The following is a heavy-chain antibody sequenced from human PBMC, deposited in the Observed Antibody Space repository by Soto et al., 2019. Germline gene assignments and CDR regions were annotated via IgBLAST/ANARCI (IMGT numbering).Heavy chain of an antibody. Sequence: LRLSCAASGFTFSSYEMNWVRLAPGKGLEWVSYISSSGSTIYYADSVKGRFTISRDNAKNSLYLQMNSLRAEDTAVYYCASNYRPSSGYDYWGQGTLVTVSS. CDR3: ASNYRPSSGYDY. CDR1: GFTFSSYE. D-gene: IGHD3-22*01. J-gene: IGHJ4*02. V-gene: IGHV3-48*03. CDR2: ISSSGSTI.